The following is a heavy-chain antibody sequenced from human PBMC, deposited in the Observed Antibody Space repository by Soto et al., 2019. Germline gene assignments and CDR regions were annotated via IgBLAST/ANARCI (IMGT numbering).Heavy chain of an antibody. CDR2: IYHSGST. D-gene: IGHD4-4*01. CDR3: ARGGGVTTTGDDY. V-gene: IGHV4-30-2*01. J-gene: IGHJ4*02. CDR1: GGSINTATHS. Sequence: QLQLQESGSGLVKPSQTLSLTCAVSGGSINTATHSWSWIRQPPGKGLEWIGYIYHSGSTYYNPSGKTRVTRSIDRSNNQCALRLSAGTAADTAVYYCARGGGVTTTGDDYWGQGILVTVSS.